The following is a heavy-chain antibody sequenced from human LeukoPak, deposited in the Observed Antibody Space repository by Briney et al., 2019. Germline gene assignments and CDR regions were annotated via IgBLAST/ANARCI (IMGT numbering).Heavy chain of an antibody. CDR2: IYHSGST. CDR1: GGSISSSNW. J-gene: IGHJ3*02. CDR3: ARGAGYYDSSEAFDI. V-gene: IGHV4-4*02. Sequence: SETLSLTCAVSGGSISSSNWWSWVRQPPGKGLEWIGEIYHSGSTNYNPSLKSRVTISVDKSKNQFSLKLSSVTAADTAVYYCARGAGYYDSSEAFDIWGQGTMVTVSS. D-gene: IGHD3-22*01.